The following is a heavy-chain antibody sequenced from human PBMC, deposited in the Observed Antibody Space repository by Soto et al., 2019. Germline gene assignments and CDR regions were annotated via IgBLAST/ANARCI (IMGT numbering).Heavy chain of an antibody. J-gene: IGHJ3*02. V-gene: IGHV3-74*03. CDR2: VNTDGGTS. CDR3: AREAGYCSRTSCYRRAFDT. Sequence: EVQLVESGGDLVRPGGSLRLSCAASGFTFSGHWMHWVRQVPGKGLEWVSRVNTDGGTSAYADSVKGRFTRSRENAKNTRYRRMSGLRGEDAAVYYCAREAGYCSRTSCYRRAFDTWGQGTTVSVSS. D-gene: IGHD2-2*01. CDR1: GFTFSGHW.